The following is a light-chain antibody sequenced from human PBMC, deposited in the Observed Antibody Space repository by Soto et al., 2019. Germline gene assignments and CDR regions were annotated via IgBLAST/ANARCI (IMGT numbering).Light chain of an antibody. CDR3: SSYTSGRTLYV. CDR1: SSDVGSYNY. V-gene: IGLV2-14*01. J-gene: IGLJ1*01. Sequence: QSVLTQPASVSGSPGQSITISCTGTSSDVGSYNYVSWYQQHPCKAPRLMIYASSNRPSGVSHRFSGSRSGNTASLTISGLQAEDEADYFCSSYTSGRTLYVFGSGTKVTVL. CDR2: ASS.